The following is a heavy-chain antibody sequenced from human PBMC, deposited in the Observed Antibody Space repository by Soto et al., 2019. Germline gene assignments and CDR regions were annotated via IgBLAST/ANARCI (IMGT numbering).Heavy chain of an antibody. CDR3: ARVLHSSGWATFDY. D-gene: IGHD6-19*01. J-gene: IGHJ4*02. CDR1: DDSIGRGVYY. V-gene: IGHV4-31*03. CDR2: SYYSGSA. Sequence: SDTLSLSCTVSDDSIGRGVYYWGCIRQHLENGLEWIGFSYYSGSAYYNPSLKSRVTISVDTSKNQFFLKLSSVTAADTAVYYCARVLHSSGWATFDYWGQGTLVTVSS.